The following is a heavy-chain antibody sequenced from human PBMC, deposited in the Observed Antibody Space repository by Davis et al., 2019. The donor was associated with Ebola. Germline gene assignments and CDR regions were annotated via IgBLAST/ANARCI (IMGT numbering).Heavy chain of an antibody. J-gene: IGHJ4*02. D-gene: IGHD6-19*01. CDR1: VITFSSYA. CDR2: ISGSGGST. Sequence: GGSLRLSCTDSVITFSSYAMTWVRQAPGKGLEWVSAISGSGGSTYYADSVKGRFIISRDNSKNTLHLQMNSLRVEDTAIYYCAKDTSNVWFDVWGQGTLVTVSS. CDR3: AKDTSNVWFDV. V-gene: IGHV3-23*01.